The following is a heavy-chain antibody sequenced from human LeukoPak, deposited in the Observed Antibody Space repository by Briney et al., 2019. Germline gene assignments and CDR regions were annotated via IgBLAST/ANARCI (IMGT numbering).Heavy chain of an antibody. CDR3: AKDRGPTTETTVDY. V-gene: IGHV3-30*02. D-gene: IGHD4-17*01. J-gene: IGHJ4*02. CDR1: GFIFSNYD. Sequence: GGSLRLSCAASGFIFSNYDMHWARQAPGKGLEWVAFIRYGGNNKSYADSVKGRFTIYRDNSKNTLYLQMNSLRAEDTAVYYCAKDRGPTTETTVDYWGQGTLVTVSS. CDR2: IRYGGNNK.